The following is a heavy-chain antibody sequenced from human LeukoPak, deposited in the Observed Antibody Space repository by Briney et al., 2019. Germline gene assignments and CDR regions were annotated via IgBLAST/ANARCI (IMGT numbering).Heavy chain of an antibody. J-gene: IGHJ4*02. D-gene: IGHD2-15*01. V-gene: IGHV3-21*01. Sequence: GSLRLSCAASGITFRSHSLNWVRQAPGKGLEWVSSISSSSSYIYYADSVKGRFTISRDNAKNSLYLQMNSLRAEDTAVYYCARGLAATNGFDYWGQGTLVTVSS. CDR2: ISSSSSYI. CDR1: GITFRSHS. CDR3: ARGLAATNGFDY.